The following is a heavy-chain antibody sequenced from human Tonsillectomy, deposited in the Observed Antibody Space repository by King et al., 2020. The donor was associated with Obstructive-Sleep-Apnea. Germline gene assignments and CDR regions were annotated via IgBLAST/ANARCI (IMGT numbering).Heavy chain of an antibody. CDR3: ARVGYSSNEGFFDY. D-gene: IGHD6-13*01. CDR1: GYSISSAYY. CDR2: IYHSGTT. J-gene: IGHJ4*02. V-gene: IGHV4-38-2*02. Sequence: VPLQESGPGLVKPSETLSLTCTVSGYSISSAYYWGWIRQPPGKGLEWIGSIYHSGTTSYNPSLKSRITMSVDTSTNQFSLKLSSVTAADTAVYFCARVGYSSNEGFFDYWGQGTLVTVSS.